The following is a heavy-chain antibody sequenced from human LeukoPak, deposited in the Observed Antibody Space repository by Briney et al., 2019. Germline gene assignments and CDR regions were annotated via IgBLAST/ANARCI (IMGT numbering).Heavy chain of an antibody. Sequence: GESLKISCKDSGNIFAKVWVGWVRQMPGKGLEWMGVIFPDDSTTRYSPSFEGQVTMSVDKSTGTVYLQWSSLKASDTAMYFCARVNSDYSYMGRGALTLWGQGTLVTVFS. J-gene: IGHJ3*01. V-gene: IGHV5-51*01. CDR3: ARVNSDYSYMGRGALTL. D-gene: IGHD4-11*01. CDR2: IFPDDSTT. CDR1: GNIFAKVW.